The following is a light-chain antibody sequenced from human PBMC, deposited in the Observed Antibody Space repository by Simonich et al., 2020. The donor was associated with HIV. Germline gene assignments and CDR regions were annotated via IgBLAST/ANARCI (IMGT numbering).Light chain of an antibody. CDR2: DAS. CDR1: QSVASN. V-gene: IGKV3-11*01. J-gene: IGKJ2*01. Sequence: EIVMTQSPATQSVSPGERATLSCRVSQSVASNLAWYQQKPGQPPRLLSYDASNRATGIPARFSGSGSGTDFTLTISSLEPEDFAVYYCQQRSNWPPYTFGQGTKLEIK. CDR3: QQRSNWPPYT.